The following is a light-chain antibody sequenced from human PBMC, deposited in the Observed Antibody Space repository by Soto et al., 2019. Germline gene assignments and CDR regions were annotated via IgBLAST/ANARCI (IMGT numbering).Light chain of an antibody. CDR3: QSYDNSLSGSRV. J-gene: IGLJ3*02. CDR2: GTN. CDR1: SSNIGAGYD. V-gene: IGLV1-40*01. Sequence: QSVLTQPPSLSGAPGQWVTISCTGSSSNIGAGYDVHWYQQLPGTAPKLLIYGTNNRPSGVPDRFSGSKSGMSASLAITGLQAADEANYYCQSYDNSLSGSRVFGGGTKLTVL.